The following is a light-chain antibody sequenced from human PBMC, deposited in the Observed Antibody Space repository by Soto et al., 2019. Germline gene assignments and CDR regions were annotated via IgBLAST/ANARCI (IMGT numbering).Light chain of an antibody. Sequence: DFVMTQSPDSLAVSLGERATINCRSSQSVLSNSDNKNYLAWFRQKPGQPPQLLFYWASTRESGVPDRFSGSGSATEFTLAISSVQAEDVSGYCCQQCHSYPITFGQGTGLEIK. CDR2: WAS. V-gene: IGKV4-1*01. CDR3: QQCHSYPIT. CDR1: QSVLSNSDNKNY. J-gene: IGKJ5*01.